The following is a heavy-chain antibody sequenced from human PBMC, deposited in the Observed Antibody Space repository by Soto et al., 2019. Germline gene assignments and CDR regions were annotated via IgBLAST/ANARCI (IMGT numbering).Heavy chain of an antibody. D-gene: IGHD6-13*01. CDR1: GFTFSSYW. J-gene: IGHJ4*02. Sequence: PGGSLRLSCAASGFTFSSYWMYWVRQAPGKGLEWVGRIKSKTDGGTTDYAAPVKGRFTISRDDSKNTLYLQMNSLKTEDTAVYYCTSIDSSSWQGFFDYWGQGTLVTVSS. V-gene: IGHV3-15*01. CDR3: TSIDSSSWQGFFDY. CDR2: IKSKTDGGTT.